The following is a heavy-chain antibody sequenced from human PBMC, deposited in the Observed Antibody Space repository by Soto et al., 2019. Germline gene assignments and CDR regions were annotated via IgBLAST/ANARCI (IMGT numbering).Heavy chain of an antibody. J-gene: IGHJ6*02. CDR2: IYYTGIT. CDR3: ARAPLYYENSGLIDPYYGMDV. D-gene: IGHD3-22*01. CDR1: GGSISRSSCY. Sequence: PSATLSLSCTPSGGSISRSSCYGSWILQPPGKGLELISDIYYTGITNYNPSLKSRVTPSVDTSKNQSSLKLTYVTDADTAVYYCARAPLYYENSGLIDPYYGMDVWGQGTTVTVS. V-gene: IGHV4-61*01.